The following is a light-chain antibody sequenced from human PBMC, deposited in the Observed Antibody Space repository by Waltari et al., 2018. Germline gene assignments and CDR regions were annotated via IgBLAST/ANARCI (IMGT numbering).Light chain of an antibody. V-gene: IGKV3-20*01. CDR3: QQYGSSPYT. J-gene: IGKJ2*01. Sequence: EIVLTQSPGTLSLSPGERATLPCRASQSVSSSYLAWYQQKLGQAPRLLIYGASSRATGIPDRFSGSASGTDFTLTISRLEPEDFAVYYCQQYGSSPYTFGQGTKLEIK. CDR1: QSVSSSY. CDR2: GAS.